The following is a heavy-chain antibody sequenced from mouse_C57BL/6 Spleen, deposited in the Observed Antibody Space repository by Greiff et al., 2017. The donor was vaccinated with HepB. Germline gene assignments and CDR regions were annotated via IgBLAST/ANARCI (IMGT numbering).Heavy chain of an antibody. D-gene: IGHD2-5*01. CDR2: IHPSDSDT. V-gene: IGHV1-74*01. CDR3: AIYGYSNYEAY. CDR1: GYTFTSYW. J-gene: IGHJ3*01. Sequence: VKLQESGAELVKPGASVKVSCKASGYTFTSYWMHWVKQRPGQGLEWIGRIHPSDSDTNYNQKFKGKATLTVDKSSSTAYMQLSSLTSEDSAVYYCAIYGYSNYEAYWGQGTLVTVSA.